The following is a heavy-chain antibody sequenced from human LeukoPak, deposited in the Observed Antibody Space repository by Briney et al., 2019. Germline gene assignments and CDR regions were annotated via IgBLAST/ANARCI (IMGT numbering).Heavy chain of an antibody. CDR2: INPNSGGT. CDR3: ARRYHPYYYDSSGTPAFDI. V-gene: IGHV1-2*02. CDR1: GYTFTGYY. J-gene: IGHJ3*02. D-gene: IGHD3-22*01. Sequence: ASVKVSCKASGYTFTGYYMHWVRQAPGQGLEWMGWINPNSGGTNYAQKFQGRVTMTRDTSISTAYMELSRLRSDDTAVYYCARRYHPYYYDSSGTPAFDIWGQGTMVTVSS.